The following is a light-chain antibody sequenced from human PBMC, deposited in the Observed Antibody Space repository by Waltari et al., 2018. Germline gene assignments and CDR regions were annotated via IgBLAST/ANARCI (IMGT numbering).Light chain of an antibody. CDR3: QQYGRSPRT. V-gene: IGKV3-20*01. J-gene: IGKJ1*01. Sequence: EIVLTQSPGTLSSSPGERATLSCRASQSVSSSYLAWSQQKPGQAPRLLIYGASSRATGITDRFSGSGSGTDFTLTISRLEPEDFAVYYCQQYGRSPRTFGQGTTVEIK. CDR1: QSVSSSY. CDR2: GAS.